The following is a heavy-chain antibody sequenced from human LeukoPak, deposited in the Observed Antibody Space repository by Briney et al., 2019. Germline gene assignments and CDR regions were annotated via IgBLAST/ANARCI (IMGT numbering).Heavy chain of an antibody. Sequence: SETLSLTCTVSGGSISSSAYHWDWIRQPPGRKLEWIGSIYFGGSTYYNPSLKSRVTIFVDTSKNQFSLKLSSVTAADTAVYYCARDLIAAANFDYWGQGTLVTVSS. CDR2: IYFGGST. J-gene: IGHJ4*02. D-gene: IGHD6-13*01. V-gene: IGHV4-39*07. CDR1: GGSISSSAYH. CDR3: ARDLIAAANFDY.